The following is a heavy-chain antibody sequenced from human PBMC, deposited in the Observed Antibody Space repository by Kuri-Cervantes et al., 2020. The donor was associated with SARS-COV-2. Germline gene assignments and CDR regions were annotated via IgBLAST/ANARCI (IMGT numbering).Heavy chain of an antibody. D-gene: IGHD2-2*01. CDR3: ARSTSYWYFDL. V-gene: IGHV4-4*07. CDR1: GGSISSYY. Sequence: SESLSLTCTVSGGSISSYYWSWIRQPAGEGLEWIGRIYTSGSTNYNPSLTSRVTMSVDTSKNQFSLKLSSVTAADTAVYYCARSTSYWYFDLWGRGTLVTVSS. J-gene: IGHJ2*01. CDR2: IYTSGST.